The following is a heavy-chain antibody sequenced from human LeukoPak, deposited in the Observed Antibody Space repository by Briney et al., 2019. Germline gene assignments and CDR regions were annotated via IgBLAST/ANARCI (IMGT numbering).Heavy chain of an antibody. J-gene: IGHJ4*02. D-gene: IGHD3-16*02. CDR2: IKQDGSEK. Sequence: PGGSLRLSRAASGYTFSSYWMSSVRQAPGKGLEWVANIKQDGSEKYYVDSVKGRFTISRDNAKNSLYLQMTSLRAEDTAVYYCARDRWSYDYVWGSYRIDYWGQGTLVTVSS. V-gene: IGHV3-7*04. CDR3: ARDRWSYDYVWGSYRIDY. CDR1: GYTFSSYW.